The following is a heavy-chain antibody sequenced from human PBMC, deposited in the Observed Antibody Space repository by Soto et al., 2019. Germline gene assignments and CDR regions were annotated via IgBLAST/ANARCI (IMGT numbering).Heavy chain of an antibody. V-gene: IGHV4-59*12. Sequence: PSETLSLTCTVSGGSISSYYWSWIRQPPGKGLEWIGYIYYSGSTNYNPSLKSRVTISVDTSKNQFSLKLSSVTAEDTAVYYCARNYDTTAGGAXDIWGQGTMVTVSS. D-gene: IGHD3-22*01. J-gene: IGHJ3*02. CDR3: ARNYDTTAGGAXDI. CDR1: GGSISSYY. CDR2: IYYSGST.